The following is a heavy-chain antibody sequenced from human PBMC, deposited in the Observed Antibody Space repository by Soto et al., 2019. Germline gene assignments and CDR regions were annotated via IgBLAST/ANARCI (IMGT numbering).Heavy chain of an antibody. CDR1: GFTFSSYS. Sequence: GSLRLSCAASGFTFSSYSMSWVRQAPGKGLEWVSAIRHDGSRKYYADSVKGRFTISRDNSKNTLYLQMNSLRAEDTAVYYCAPFFWGGSRGFTYWGQETLFTFSS. J-gene: IGHJ4*02. CDR2: IRHDGSRK. V-gene: IGHV3-7*02. CDR3: APFFWGGSRGFTY. D-gene: IGHD3-3*01.